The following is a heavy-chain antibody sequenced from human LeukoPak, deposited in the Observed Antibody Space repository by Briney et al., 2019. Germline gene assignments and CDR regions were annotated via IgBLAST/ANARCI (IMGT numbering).Heavy chain of an antibody. J-gene: IGHJ4*02. CDR3: ATGKLVGANDY. V-gene: IGHV4-38-2*02. CDR1: GYSISSGYY. Sequence: SETLSLTCTVSGYSISSGYYWGWIRQPPGKGLEWIGSVYHSGSTYYNPSLKSRVTISVDTSKNQFSLKLSSVIAADTAVYYCATGKLVGANDYWGQGTLVTVSS. D-gene: IGHD1-26*01. CDR2: VYHSGST.